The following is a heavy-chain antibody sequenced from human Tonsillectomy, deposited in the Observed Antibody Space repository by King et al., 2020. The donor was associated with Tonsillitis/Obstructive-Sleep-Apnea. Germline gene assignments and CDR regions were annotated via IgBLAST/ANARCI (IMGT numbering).Heavy chain of an antibody. V-gene: IGHV3-33*01. CDR1: GFTFSSYG. Sequence: VQLVESGGGVVQPGRSLRLSCAASGFTFSSYGMHWVRQAPGKGLEWVAVIWYDGSNKYYADSVKGRFTISRDNSKNTLYLQMNSLRAEDTAVYYCARDSQSWYGPLDYWGQGTLVTVSS. D-gene: IGHD3-10*01. CDR2: IWYDGSNK. CDR3: ARDSQSWYGPLDY. J-gene: IGHJ4*02.